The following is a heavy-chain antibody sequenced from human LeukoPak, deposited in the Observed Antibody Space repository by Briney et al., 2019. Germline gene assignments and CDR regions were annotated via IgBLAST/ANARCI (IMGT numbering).Heavy chain of an antibody. CDR1: GGTFSSYA. CDR3: ARGTDYGDPFDY. CDR2: IIPILGTA. J-gene: IGHJ4*02. V-gene: IGHV1-69*13. Sequence: SVKVSCKASGGTFSSYAISWVRQAPGQGLEWMGGIIPILGTANYAQKFQGRVTITADESTSTAYMELSSLRSEDTAVYYCARGTDYGDPFDYWGQGTLVTVSS. D-gene: IGHD4-17*01.